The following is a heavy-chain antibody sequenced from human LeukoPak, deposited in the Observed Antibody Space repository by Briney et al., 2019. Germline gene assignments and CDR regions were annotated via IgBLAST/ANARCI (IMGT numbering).Heavy chain of an antibody. D-gene: IGHD3-22*01. Sequence: SETLSLTCTVSGGSISSYYWSWIRQPPGKGLEWLGYIYYSGSINYNPPLKSRVTISVDTSKNQFSLKLSSVTAADTAVYYCARDRWDSSGYYSLDYWGQGTLVTVSS. CDR3: ARDRWDSSGYYSLDY. J-gene: IGHJ4*02. CDR1: GGSISSYY. CDR2: IYYSGSI. V-gene: IGHV4-59*01.